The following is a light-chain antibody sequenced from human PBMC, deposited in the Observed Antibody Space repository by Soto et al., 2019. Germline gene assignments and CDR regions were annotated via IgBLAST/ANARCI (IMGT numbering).Light chain of an antibody. J-gene: IGLJ2*01. CDR2: EVS. V-gene: IGLV2-14*01. CDR3: SSYTSSSALVV. CDR1: SSDVGGYNF. Sequence: QSVLTQPASVSGSPGQSITISCTGTSSDVGGYNFVSWYQQHPGKAPKLMIYEVSNRPSGVSDRFSGYKSGNTASLTISGLQDEDGADYYCSSYTSSSALVVFGGGTKLTVL.